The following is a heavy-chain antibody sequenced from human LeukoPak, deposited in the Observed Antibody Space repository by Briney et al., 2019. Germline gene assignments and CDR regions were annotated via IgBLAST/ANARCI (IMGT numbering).Heavy chain of an antibody. V-gene: IGHV3-30*03. CDR2: ISYDGSNK. CDR1: GFTFSSYG. Sequence: PGGSLRLSCAASGFTFSSYGMHWVRQAPGKGLEWVAVISYDGSNKYYADSVKGRFTISRDNSKNTLYLQMNSLRAEDTAVYYCARDVWDSSSWYYYYYYMDVWGKGTTVTVSS. D-gene: IGHD6-13*01. CDR3: ARDVWDSSSWYYYYYYMDV. J-gene: IGHJ6*03.